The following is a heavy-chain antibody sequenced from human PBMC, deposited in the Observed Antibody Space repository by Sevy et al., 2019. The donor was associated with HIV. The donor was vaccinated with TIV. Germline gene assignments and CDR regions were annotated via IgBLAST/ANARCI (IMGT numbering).Heavy chain of an antibody. CDR2: IRSSESTI. CDR1: GFSFSTYE. J-gene: IGHJ3*02. V-gene: IGHV3-48*03. Sequence: GGSLRLSCAASGFSFSTYEMNWVRQAPGKGLEWVPNIRSSESTIYYADSVKGRFTISRDNTKNSLYLQMNSLRAEDTAVYYCARAGNYGYELDMWGQGTMVTVSS. CDR3: ARAGNYGYELDM. D-gene: IGHD3-16*01.